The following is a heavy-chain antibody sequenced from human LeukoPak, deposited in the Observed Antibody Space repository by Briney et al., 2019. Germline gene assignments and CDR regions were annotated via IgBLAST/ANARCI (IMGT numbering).Heavy chain of an antibody. CDR3: ARDCDILTGYSKYNWFDP. J-gene: IGHJ5*02. D-gene: IGHD3-9*01. CDR1: GGSISSYY. Sequence: SETLSLTCTVSGGSISSYYWSWIRQPAGKGLEWIGRIYTSGSTNYNPSLKSRVTMSVDTSKNQFSLKLSSVTAADTAVYYCARDCDILTGYSKYNWFDPWGQGTLVTVSS. V-gene: IGHV4-4*07. CDR2: IYTSGST.